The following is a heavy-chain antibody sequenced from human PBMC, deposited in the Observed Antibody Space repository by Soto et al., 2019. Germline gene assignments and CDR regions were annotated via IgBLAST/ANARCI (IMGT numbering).Heavy chain of an antibody. CDR2: ISAYNGNT. Sequence: ASVKVSCKASGYTFTSYGISWVRQAPGQGLEWMGWISAYNGNTNYAQKLQGRVTMTTDTSTSIAYMELRSLRSDDTAVYYCARDHSDIVVVRAATDYWGQGTLVTVSS. V-gene: IGHV1-18*01. D-gene: IGHD2-2*01. CDR1: GYTFTSYG. J-gene: IGHJ4*02. CDR3: ARDHSDIVVVRAATDY.